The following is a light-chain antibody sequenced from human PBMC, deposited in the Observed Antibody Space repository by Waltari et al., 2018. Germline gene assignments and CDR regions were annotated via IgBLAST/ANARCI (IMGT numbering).Light chain of an antibody. CDR1: QSVSTY. Sequence: EIVLTQSPATLSLSPGETATLSCRASQSVSTYLTWYQQQPGPAPRRLIHDASRRATCIPARFSGSGSGTDFTLTISSLEPEDFAVYYCQQRGNWPSGYTFGQGTKLEIK. V-gene: IGKV3-11*01. CDR2: DAS. J-gene: IGKJ2*01. CDR3: QQRGNWPSGYT.